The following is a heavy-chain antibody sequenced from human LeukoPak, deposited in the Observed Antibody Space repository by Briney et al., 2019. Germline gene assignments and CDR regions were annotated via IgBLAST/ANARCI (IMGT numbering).Heavy chain of an antibody. CDR3: ASRPSGNYPYPYFDY. J-gene: IGHJ4*02. Sequence: HPGGSPRLSCAASEFTVSDTYMIWVRQAPGRGMEWVSVTYGDGSGYYADSVRGRFTISRDKSKNTVYLQMNSLRAEDTAVYYCASRPSGNYPYPYFDYWGQGTLVTVSS. V-gene: IGHV3-53*01. CDR1: EFTVSDTY. CDR2: TYGDGSG. D-gene: IGHD3-16*02.